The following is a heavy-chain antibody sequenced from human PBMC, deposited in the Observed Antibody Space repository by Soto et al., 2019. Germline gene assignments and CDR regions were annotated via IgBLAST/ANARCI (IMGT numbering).Heavy chain of an antibody. D-gene: IGHD3-3*01. J-gene: IGHJ5*02. CDR3: AAIPLTSGVVSGRFDP. Sequence: QVHLQESGPGLVKPSGTLALTCAVSGGSISSDKWWTWVRQPPGKGLEWIGEISHRGSTNYSPSFKSRLSLSVDTTKTQFSLRLISVTAADTAVYYCAAIPLTSGVVSGRFDPWGQGIMVTVSS. CDR2: ISHRGST. V-gene: IGHV4-4*02. CDR1: GGSISSDKW.